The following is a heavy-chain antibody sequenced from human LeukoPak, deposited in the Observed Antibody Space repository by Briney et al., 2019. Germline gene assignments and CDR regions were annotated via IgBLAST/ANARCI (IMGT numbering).Heavy chain of an antibody. Sequence: SVKVSCKASGGTFSSYAISWVRQAPGQGLEWVGGIIPIFGTANYAQKFQGRVTITADESTSTAYMELSSLRSEDTAVYYCARDRPRDYGFDYWGQGTLVTVSS. J-gene: IGHJ4*02. CDR3: ARDRPRDYGFDY. CDR2: IIPIFGTA. D-gene: IGHD4-17*01. CDR1: GGTFSSYA. V-gene: IGHV1-69*01.